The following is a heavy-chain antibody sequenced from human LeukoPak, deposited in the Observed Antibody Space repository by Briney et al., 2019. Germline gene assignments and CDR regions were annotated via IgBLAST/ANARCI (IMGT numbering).Heavy chain of an antibody. J-gene: IGHJ4*02. CDR3: ATFRDYSVFDY. CDR1: GGSISSYY. V-gene: IGHV4-59*01. Sequence: PSETLSLTCTVSGGSISSYYWSWIRQAPGKGLEWIGYIYYSGSTNYNPSLKSRVTISVDTSKNQFSLKLSSVTAADTAVYYCATFRDYSVFDYWGQGTLVTVSS. CDR2: IYYSGST. D-gene: IGHD2-21*01.